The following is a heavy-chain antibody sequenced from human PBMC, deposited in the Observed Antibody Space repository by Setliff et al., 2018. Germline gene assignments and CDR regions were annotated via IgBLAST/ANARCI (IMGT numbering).Heavy chain of an antibody. D-gene: IGHD2-2*01. Sequence: ASVKVSCKASGYTFTSYYMHWVRQAPGQGLEWMGIINPSGGSTSYAQKFQGRVTMTRDTSTSTVCMELSSLRSEDTAVYYCARVFCSSTSCSFYYYYYYMDVWGKGTTVTVSS. J-gene: IGHJ6*03. CDR3: ARVFCSSTSCSFYYYYYYMDV. CDR2: INPSGGST. V-gene: IGHV1-46*01. CDR1: GYTFTSYY.